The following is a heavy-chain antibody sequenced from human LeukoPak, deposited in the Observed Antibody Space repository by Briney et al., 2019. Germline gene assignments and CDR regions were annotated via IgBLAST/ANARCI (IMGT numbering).Heavy chain of an antibody. J-gene: IGHJ1*01. CDR2: INHSRST. D-gene: IGHD6-6*01. CDR1: GASFSGYY. Sequence: SETLSLTCAVYGASFSGYYWSWLRQPPGKGLEWLGEINHSRSTNYNPSLKSRVTISVDTSKNQFSLKLSSVTAAETAVYYCARPLRRYISSPGYFQHWGQGTLVTVSS. V-gene: IGHV4-34*01. CDR3: ARPLRRYISSPGYFQH.